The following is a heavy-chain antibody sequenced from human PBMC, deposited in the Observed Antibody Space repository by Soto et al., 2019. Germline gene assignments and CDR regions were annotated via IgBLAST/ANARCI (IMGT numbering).Heavy chain of an antibody. Sequence: GGSLRLSCAASGFTFSNAWMNWVRQAPGKGLEWVGRIKSKTDGGTTDYAAPVKGRFTISRDDSKNTLYLQMNSLKTEDTAVYYCTIMRYFDWLFYYYYGMDVWGQGTTVTVSS. CDR1: GFTFSNAW. CDR3: TIMRYFDWLFYYYYGMDV. D-gene: IGHD3-9*01. J-gene: IGHJ6*02. CDR2: IKSKTDGGTT. V-gene: IGHV3-15*07.